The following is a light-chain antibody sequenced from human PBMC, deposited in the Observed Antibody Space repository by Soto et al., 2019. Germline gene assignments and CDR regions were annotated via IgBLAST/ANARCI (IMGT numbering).Light chain of an antibody. V-gene: IGKV1-27*01. CDR2: GAS. Sequence: DIQMAKSPSSLSASIGDRVTITCRASQGIREYLAWYQQRPGNAPNLLIYGASILQSGVPSRFSGSGSGTHFTLTISSLQPEDVATYYCHSYNSIPRTFGQGTTVEIK. CDR1: QGIREY. CDR3: HSYNSIPRT. J-gene: IGKJ1*01.